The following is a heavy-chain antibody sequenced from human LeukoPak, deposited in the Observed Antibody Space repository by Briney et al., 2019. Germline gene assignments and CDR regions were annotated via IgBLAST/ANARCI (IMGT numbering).Heavy chain of an antibody. CDR2: IVGSGSTT. V-gene: IGHV3-11*01. CDR3: VRGNYGFDY. D-gene: IGHD4-11*01. J-gene: IGHJ4*02. Sequence: GRSLRLSCAASGFTFSQYWMSWVRQAPGKGLECVSNIVGSGSTTDYADSVKGRFTISRDNAKNSLYLQMNSLRAEDTAVYYCVRGNYGFDYWGQGTLVTVSS. CDR1: GFTFSQYW.